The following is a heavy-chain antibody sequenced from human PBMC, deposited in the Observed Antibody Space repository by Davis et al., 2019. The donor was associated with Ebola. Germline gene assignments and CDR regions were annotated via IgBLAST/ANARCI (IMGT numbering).Heavy chain of an antibody. D-gene: IGHD6-13*01. CDR3: ARDSRVVGRGIAAAAPY. Sequence: ASVKVSCKASGYTFTGYYMHWVRQAPGQGLEWMGWINPNSGGTNYAQKFQGRVTMTRDTSISTAYMELSRLRSDDTAVYYCARDSRVVGRGIAAAAPYWGQGTLVTVSS. CDR1: GYTFTGYY. V-gene: IGHV1-2*02. CDR2: INPNSGGT. J-gene: IGHJ4*02.